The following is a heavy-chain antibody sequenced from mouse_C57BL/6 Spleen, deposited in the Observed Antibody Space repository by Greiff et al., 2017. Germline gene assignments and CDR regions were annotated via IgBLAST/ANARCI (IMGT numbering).Heavy chain of an antibody. CDR2: INYDGSST. CDR1: GFTFSDYY. CDR3: ARDQRGHYAMDY. V-gene: IGHV5-16*01. J-gene: IGHJ4*01. Sequence: EVQVVESEGGLVQPGSSMKLSCTASGFTFSDYYMAWVRQVPEKGLEWVANINYDGSSTYYLDSLKSRFIISRDNAKNILYLQMSSLKSEDTATYYCARDQRGHYAMDYWGQGTSVTVSS.